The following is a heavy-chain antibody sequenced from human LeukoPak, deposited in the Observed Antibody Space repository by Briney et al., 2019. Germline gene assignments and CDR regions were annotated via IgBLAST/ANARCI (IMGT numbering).Heavy chain of an antibody. CDR3: ARDRHQLLLTSGVSDY. CDR1: GYTFTSYA. Sequence: ASVTVSCKASGYTFTSYAMNWVRQAPGQGLEWMGWINTNTGNPTYAQGFTGRFVFSLDTSVSTAYLRISSLKAEDTAVYYCARDRHQLLLTSGVSDYWGQGTLVTVSS. V-gene: IGHV7-4-1*02. J-gene: IGHJ4*02. CDR2: INTNTGNP. D-gene: IGHD2-15*01.